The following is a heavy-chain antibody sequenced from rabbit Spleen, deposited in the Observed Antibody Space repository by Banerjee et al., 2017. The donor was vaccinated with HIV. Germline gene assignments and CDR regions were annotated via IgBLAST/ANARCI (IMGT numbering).Heavy chain of an antibody. J-gene: IGHJ4*01. CDR2: IAIGSVRT. Sequence: QEQLEESAGGLVQPGGSLTLTCTASGFSISSYYMNWVRQAPGKGLEWIGCIAIGSVRTYYASWAKGRFTISKTSSTTVTLQMTSLTAADTATYFCARDRDGDTPYNSYYFDLWGPGTLVTVS. CDR3: ARDRDGDTPYNSYYFDL. CDR1: GFSISSYYM. D-gene: IGHD2-1*01. V-gene: IGHV1S45*01.